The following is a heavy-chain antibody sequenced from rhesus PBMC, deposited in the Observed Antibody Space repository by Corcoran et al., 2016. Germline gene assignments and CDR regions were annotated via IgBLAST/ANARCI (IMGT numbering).Heavy chain of an antibody. CDR2: SFAGRPIP. Sequence: QLQVQESGPTVVKPSETLSLTSTASGGPIRLNHWWRWIRRSPGEGQEWIGDSFAGRPIPEYNRYLKIRVSISPDTSKNQVSLKVTSVTAADTAVYYCASTDCSNSDCSSGGLWGQGVLVTVSS. V-gene: IGHV4-93*01. CDR3: ASTDCSNSDCSSGGL. D-gene: IGHD2-15*01. J-gene: IGHJ4*01. CDR1: GGPIRLNHW.